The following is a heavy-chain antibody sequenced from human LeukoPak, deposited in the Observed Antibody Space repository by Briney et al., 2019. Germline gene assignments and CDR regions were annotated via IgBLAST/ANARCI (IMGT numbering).Heavy chain of an antibody. D-gene: IGHD5-12*01. CDR1: GFTFSSYS. V-gene: IGHV3-48*04. Sequence: GGSLRLSCAASGFTFSSYSMNWVRQAPGKGLEWVSYISSSSSTIYYADSVKGRFTISRDNAKNSLYLQMNSLRAEDTAVYYCAREAIVATSDYWGQGTLVTVSA. CDR3: AREAIVATSDY. CDR2: ISSSSSTI. J-gene: IGHJ4*02.